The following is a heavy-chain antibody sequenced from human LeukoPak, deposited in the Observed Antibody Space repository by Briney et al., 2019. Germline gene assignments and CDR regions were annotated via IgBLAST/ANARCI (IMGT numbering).Heavy chain of an antibody. Sequence: SETLSLTCTVSGGSISSYYWSWIRQPPGKGLEWIGYIYYSGSTNYNPSLKSRVTISVDTSKNQFSLKLSSVTAADTAVYYCARVGSSSQLDAFDIWGQGTMVTVSP. D-gene: IGHD6-13*01. J-gene: IGHJ3*02. CDR1: GGSISSYY. CDR2: IYYSGST. V-gene: IGHV4-59*01. CDR3: ARVGSSSQLDAFDI.